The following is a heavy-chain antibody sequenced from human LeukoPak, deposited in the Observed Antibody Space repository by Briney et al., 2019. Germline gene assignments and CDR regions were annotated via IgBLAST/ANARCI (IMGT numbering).Heavy chain of an antibody. J-gene: IGHJ6*02. CDR1: GFTFSSYA. D-gene: IGHD3-22*01. CDR2: ISYDGSNK. V-gene: IGHV3-30-3*01. CDR3: ARTLVVVMYYGMDV. Sequence: GRSLRLSCAASGFTFSSYAMHWVRQAPGKGLEWVAVISYDGSNKYYADSVKGRFTISRDNSKNTLYLQMNSLRAEDMAVYYCARTLVVVMYYGMDVWGQGTTVTVSS.